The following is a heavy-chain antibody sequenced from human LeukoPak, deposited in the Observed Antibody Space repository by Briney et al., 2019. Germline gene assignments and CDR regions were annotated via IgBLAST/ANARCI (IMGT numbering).Heavy chain of an antibody. J-gene: IGHJ4*02. CDR1: GFTFSSYG. D-gene: IGHD5-18*01. CDR2: ISYDDGSNK. CDR3: AKEQLTSGYSFLTDY. V-gene: IGHV3-30*18. Sequence: GGSLRLSCAASGFTFSSYGMHWVRQAPGKGLEWLAVISYDDGSNKYYADSEKGRFTISRNNSKNTLYLQMNSLRAEVTAVYYCAKEQLTSGYSFLTDYWGQGTLVTVSS.